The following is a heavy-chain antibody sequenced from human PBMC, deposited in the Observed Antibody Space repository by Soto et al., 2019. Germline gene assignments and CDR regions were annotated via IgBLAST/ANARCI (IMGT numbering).Heavy chain of an antibody. CDR2: MNPNSGNT. J-gene: IGHJ6*02. Sequence: GASVKVSCKASGYTFTSYDINWVRQATGQGFEWMGWMNPNSGNTGYAQKFQGRVTMTRNTSISTAYMELSGLRSEDTAVYYCARGNYGYYGMDVWGQGTTVTVSS. CDR3: ARGNYGYYGMDV. D-gene: IGHD3-10*01. CDR1: GYTFTSYD. V-gene: IGHV1-8*01.